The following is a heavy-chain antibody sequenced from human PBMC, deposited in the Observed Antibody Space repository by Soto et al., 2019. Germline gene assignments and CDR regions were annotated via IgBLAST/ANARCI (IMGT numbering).Heavy chain of an antibody. J-gene: IGHJ4*02. CDR3: ARDTDYSDSPRYYFDY. V-gene: IGHV4-31*03. CDR2: IYYSGST. D-gene: IGHD3-22*01. Sequence: QVQLQESGPGLVKPSQTLSLTCTVSGGSISSGGYYWSWIRQHPGKGLEWIGYIYYSGSTYYNPSLMSRVTISVDTSKNQFSLKLSSVTAADTAVYYCARDTDYSDSPRYYFDYWGQGTLVTVSS. CDR1: GGSISSGGYY.